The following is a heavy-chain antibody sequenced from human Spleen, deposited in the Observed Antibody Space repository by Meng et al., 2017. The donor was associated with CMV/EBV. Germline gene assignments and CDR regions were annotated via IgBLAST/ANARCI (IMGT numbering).Heavy chain of an antibody. CDR2: INPNSGGT. CDR1: GYTFSGGYY. Sequence: ASVKVSCKAFGYTFSGGYYIHWFRQAPGQGFEWMGWINPNSGGTNSAQKFQGRVIMSRDTSISTAYMELSRLRSDDTAVYYCARESGTTSYWFDPWGQGTLVTVSS. J-gene: IGHJ5*02. D-gene: IGHD1-7*01. CDR3: ARESGTTSYWFDP. V-gene: IGHV1-2*02.